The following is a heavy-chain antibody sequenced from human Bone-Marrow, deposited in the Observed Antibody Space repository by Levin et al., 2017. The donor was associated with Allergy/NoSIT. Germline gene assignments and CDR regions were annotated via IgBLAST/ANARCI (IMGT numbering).Heavy chain of an antibody. D-gene: IGHD2-2*01. V-gene: IGHV4-39*01. CDR1: GDSISSSSSY. CDR2: VLYTGAA. Sequence: GSLRLSCNVSGDSISSSSSYWGWIRQPPGKGLEWIGGVLYTGAAFYNPSLKNRLTISVDTSNDQFSLKIDSVTATDTAVYYCARTETRGLDWYFDLWGRGTLVTVSS. J-gene: IGHJ2*01. CDR3: ARTETRGLDWYFDL.